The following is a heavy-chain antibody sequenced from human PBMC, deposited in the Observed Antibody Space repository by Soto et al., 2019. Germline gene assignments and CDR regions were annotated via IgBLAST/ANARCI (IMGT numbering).Heavy chain of an antibody. V-gene: IGHV3-9*02. CDR2: VLGDNGQI. J-gene: IGHJ6*02. D-gene: IGHD3-16*01. CDR1: GTTSTDYG. Sequence: PGGSLRLSCAVSGTTSTDYGMHWVRQAPGKGLEWVSGVLGDNGQIGYADSVKGRFTSSRDNARHFLYLQMNSVTVEDTALYYCVKDMAPGGADVWGQGTAVTVS. CDR3: VKDMAPGGADV.